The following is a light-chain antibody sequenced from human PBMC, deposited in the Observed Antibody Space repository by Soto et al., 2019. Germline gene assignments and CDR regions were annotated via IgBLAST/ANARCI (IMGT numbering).Light chain of an antibody. V-gene: IGKV1-9*01. Sequence: DIQLTQSPSFLSASLGDRVTITCRASQGIGSYLAWYQQKPGKAPRLLIYAASTLQSGVPSRFSGSGSDTEFTLTISSLQPEDFATYYCQQLNNYPPTFGGGTKVDI. CDR1: QGIGSY. J-gene: IGKJ4*02. CDR3: QQLNNYPPT. CDR2: AAS.